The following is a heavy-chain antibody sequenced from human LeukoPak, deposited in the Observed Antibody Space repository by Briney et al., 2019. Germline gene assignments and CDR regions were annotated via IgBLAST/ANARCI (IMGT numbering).Heavy chain of an antibody. CDR1: GGSISSYY. D-gene: IGHD1-26*01. J-gene: IGHJ4*02. CDR2: IYTSGST. CDR3: ARGMEEWELLGLSYFDY. Sequence: SETLSLTCTVSGGSISSYYWSWIRQPAGKGLEWIGRIYTSGSTNYNPSLKSRVTMSVDTSKNQFSLKLSSVTAADTAVYYCARGMEEWELLGLSYFDYWGQGTLVTVSS. V-gene: IGHV4-4*07.